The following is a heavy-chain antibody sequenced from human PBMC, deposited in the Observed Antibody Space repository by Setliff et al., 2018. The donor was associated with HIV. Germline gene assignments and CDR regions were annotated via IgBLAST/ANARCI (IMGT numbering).Heavy chain of an antibody. CDR2: IDDSGRTT. V-gene: IGHV3-48*04. Sequence: QPGGSLRLSCAASGFTFSSYWMSWVRQAPGKGLEWIAYIDDSGRTTYYTDSLKGRFTISRDNTKKSLYLHMSDLRAEDTAVYYCATSDGSGFFGYWGQGTLVTVSS. CDR1: GFTFSSYW. D-gene: IGHD3-10*01. J-gene: IGHJ1*01. CDR3: ATSDGSGFFGY.